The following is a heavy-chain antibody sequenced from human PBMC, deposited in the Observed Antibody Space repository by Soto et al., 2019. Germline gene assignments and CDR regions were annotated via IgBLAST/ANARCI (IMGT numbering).Heavy chain of an antibody. V-gene: IGHV4-59*01. Sequence: SATXSLTCTVSVFSIIIYYCVWIRQPQGKGLEWIGYIYYSGSTNYNPSLKSRVKISVDTSKNKFSLKLSSVTDADTAVYYCARSEGDAFDIWGQGTMVTVSS. CDR1: VFSIIIYY. CDR3: ARSEGDAFDI. J-gene: IGHJ3*02. CDR2: IYYSGST.